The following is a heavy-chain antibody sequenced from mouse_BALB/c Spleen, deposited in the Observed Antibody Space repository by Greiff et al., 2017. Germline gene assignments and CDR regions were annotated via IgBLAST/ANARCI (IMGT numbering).Heavy chain of an antibody. J-gene: IGHJ2*01. CDR3: TRDHYGNYYFDY. D-gene: IGHD2-1*01. V-gene: IGHV5-6-4*01. CDR1: GFTFSSYT. Sequence: EVKLMESGGGLVKPGGSLKLSCAASGFTFSSYTMSWVRQTPEKRLEWVATISSGGSYTYYPDSVKGRFTISRDNAKNTLYLQMSSLKSEDTAMYYCTRDHYGNYYFDYWGQGTTLTVSS. CDR2: ISSGGSYT.